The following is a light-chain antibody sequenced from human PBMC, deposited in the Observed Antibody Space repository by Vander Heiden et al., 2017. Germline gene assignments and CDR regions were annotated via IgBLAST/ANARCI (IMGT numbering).Light chain of an antibody. CDR3: QQDDTTPWT. Sequence: DIVMTQSPDSLAVSLGERATINCKSSQSVLYSSNNINYLAWYQQKPGQPPKLLIYWASTRESGVPDRFSDSGSGTDFTLTISSLQAEDVAVYYCQQDDTTPWTFGQGTKVEIK. J-gene: IGKJ1*01. CDR2: WAS. V-gene: IGKV4-1*01. CDR1: QSVLYSSNNINY.